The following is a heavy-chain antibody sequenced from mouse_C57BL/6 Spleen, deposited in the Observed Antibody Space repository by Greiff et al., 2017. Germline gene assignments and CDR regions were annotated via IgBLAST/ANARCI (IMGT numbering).Heavy chain of an antibody. CDR2: ISSGSSTI. V-gene: IGHV5-17*01. CDR3: ARSNDYPYYAMDY. CDR1: GFTFSDYG. D-gene: IGHD2-4*01. Sequence: EVQLVESGGGLVKPGGSLKLSCAASGFTFSDYGMHWVRQAPEKGLEWVAYISSGSSTIYYADTVKGRFTISRDNAKNTLFLQMTSLRSEDTAMYYCARSNDYPYYAMDYWGQGTSVTVSS. J-gene: IGHJ4*01.